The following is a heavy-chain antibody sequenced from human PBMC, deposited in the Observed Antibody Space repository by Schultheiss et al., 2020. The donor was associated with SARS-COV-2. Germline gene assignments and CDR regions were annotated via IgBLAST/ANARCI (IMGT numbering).Heavy chain of an antibody. V-gene: IGHV4-34*01. Sequence: SETLSLTCAVYGGSFSGYYWSWIRQPPGKGLEWIGEINHSGSTNYNPSLKSRVTISVDKSKNQFSLKLSSVTAADTAVYYCARVVDTAMVFDYWGQGTLVTVSS. J-gene: IGHJ4*02. CDR3: ARVVDTAMVFDY. CDR2: INHSGST. D-gene: IGHD5-18*01. CDR1: GGSFSGYY.